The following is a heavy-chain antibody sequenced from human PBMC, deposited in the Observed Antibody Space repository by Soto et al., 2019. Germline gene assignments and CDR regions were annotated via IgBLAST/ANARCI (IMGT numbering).Heavy chain of an antibody. Sequence: PGGSLRLSCAASGFTFSSYAMSWVRQAPGKGLEWVSAISGSGGSTYYADSVKGRFTISRDNSKNTLYLQMNSLRAEDTAVYYCAKDRSAAAAGPGNGMDVWGQGTTVTVSS. J-gene: IGHJ6*02. CDR2: ISGSGGST. CDR3: AKDRSAAAAGPGNGMDV. V-gene: IGHV3-23*01. D-gene: IGHD6-13*01. CDR1: GFTFSSYA.